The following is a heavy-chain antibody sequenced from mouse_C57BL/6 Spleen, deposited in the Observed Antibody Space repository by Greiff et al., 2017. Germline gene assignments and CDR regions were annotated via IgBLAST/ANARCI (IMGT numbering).Heavy chain of an antibody. Sequence: QVHVKQSGAELVKPGASVKLSCKASGYTFTEYTIHWVKQRSGQGLEWIGLFYPGSGSIKYNEKFKDKATLTADKSSSTVYMELSRLTSEDSAVYCCARNEEGDYTYWYFDVWGTGTTVTVAS. D-gene: IGHD2-4*01. V-gene: IGHV1-62-2*01. CDR1: GYTFTEYT. CDR2: FYPGSGSI. CDR3: ARNEEGDYTYWYFDV. J-gene: IGHJ1*03.